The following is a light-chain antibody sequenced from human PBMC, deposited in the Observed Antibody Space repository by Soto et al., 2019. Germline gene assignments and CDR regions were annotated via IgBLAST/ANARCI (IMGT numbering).Light chain of an antibody. V-gene: IGKV1-39*01. J-gene: IGKJ2*01. Sequence: DIQMTQSPSSLSASVGDRVTITCRASQNIRTSLNWYQQRPGKAPQLLIYAASSLQSGVSSRFSGSGSGTNFTLTVSSLQPEDSAIYYCQQSSFTGYTFGQGTKLDMK. CDR2: AAS. CDR3: QQSSFTGYT. CDR1: QNIRTS.